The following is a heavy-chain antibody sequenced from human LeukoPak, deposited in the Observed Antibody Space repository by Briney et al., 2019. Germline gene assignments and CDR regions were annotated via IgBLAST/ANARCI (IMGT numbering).Heavy chain of an antibody. V-gene: IGHV4-4*07. J-gene: IGHJ4*02. CDR1: GGSISSYY. CDR2: IYTSGST. Sequence: SETLSLTCTVSGGSISSYYWSWIRQPAGKGLEWIGRIYTSGSTNYNPSLKSRVTMSVDTSKNQFSLKLSSVTAADTAVYYCARVLYSYGFGGIFFDFWGLGTLVTVSS. CDR3: ARVLYSYGFGGIFFDF. D-gene: IGHD5-18*01.